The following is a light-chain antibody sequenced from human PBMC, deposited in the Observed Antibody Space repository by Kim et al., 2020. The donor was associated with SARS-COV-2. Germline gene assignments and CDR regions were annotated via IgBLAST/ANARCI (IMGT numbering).Light chain of an antibody. V-gene: IGKV1-5*03. J-gene: IGKJ2*01. Sequence: DIQMTQSPSTLSASVGDRVTITCRANQSISSWLAWYQQKPGKAPKLLIYKASSLESGVPSRFSGSGSGTEFTLTISSLQPDDFATYYCQQYNSYSRTFGQGTKLEI. CDR1: QSISSW. CDR2: KAS. CDR3: QQYNSYSRT.